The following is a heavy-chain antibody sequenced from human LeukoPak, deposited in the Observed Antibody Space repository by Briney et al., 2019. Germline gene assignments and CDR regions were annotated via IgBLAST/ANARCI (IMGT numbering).Heavy chain of an antibody. D-gene: IGHD3-22*01. CDR1: GFTFSSYA. CDR2: ISGSGGST. V-gene: IGHV3-23*01. Sequence: PGGSLRLSCAASGFTFSSYAMSWVRQAPGKGLEWVSAISGSGGSTYYADSVKGRFTISRDNSKNTLYLQMNSLRAEDTAVYYCAKYSPYYYDGSGSSFDYWGQGTLVTVSS. CDR3: AKYSPYYYDGSGSSFDY. J-gene: IGHJ4*02.